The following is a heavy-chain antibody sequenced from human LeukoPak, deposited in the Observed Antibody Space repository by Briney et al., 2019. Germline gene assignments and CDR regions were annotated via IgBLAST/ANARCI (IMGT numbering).Heavy chain of an antibody. Sequence: ASVKVSCKASGYTFTNYGISWVRQATGQGLEWMGWMNPNTGNTGYAQKFQGRVTMTRDTSISTAYMELSSLRSEDTAVYYCATNGGPAGPGWGQGTLVTVSS. CDR1: GYTFTNYG. CDR3: ATNGGPAGPG. CDR2: MNPNTGNT. J-gene: IGHJ4*02. V-gene: IGHV1-8*02. D-gene: IGHD2-8*01.